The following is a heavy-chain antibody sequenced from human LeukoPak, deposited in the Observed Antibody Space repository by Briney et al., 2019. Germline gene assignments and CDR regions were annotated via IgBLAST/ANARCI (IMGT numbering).Heavy chain of an antibody. CDR2: ISWNSENI. CDR1: GFTFSSYA. D-gene: IGHD3-22*01. CDR3: AKDMSAMISAVSGI. Sequence: GGSLRLSCAASGFTFSSYAMSWVRQAPGKGLEWVSGISWNSENIGYADSVKGRFTISRDNAKNSLYLQMNSLRAEDVALYYCAKDMSAMISAVSGIWGQGTMVTVSS. V-gene: IGHV3-9*03. J-gene: IGHJ3*02.